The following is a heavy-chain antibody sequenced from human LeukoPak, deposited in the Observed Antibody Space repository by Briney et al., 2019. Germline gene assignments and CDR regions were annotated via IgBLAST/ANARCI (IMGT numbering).Heavy chain of an antibody. CDR1: GFTFSSYG. D-gene: IGHD3-22*01. CDR3: ATGDSSGSSYFDY. V-gene: IGHV3-30*02. Sequence: GGSLRLSCAASGFTFSSYGMHWVRQAPGKGLEWVAFIRYDGSNKYYADSVKGRFTISRDNSKNTLYLQMNSLRAEDTAVYYCATGDSSGSSYFDYWGQGTLVTVSS. CDR2: IRYDGSNK. J-gene: IGHJ4*02.